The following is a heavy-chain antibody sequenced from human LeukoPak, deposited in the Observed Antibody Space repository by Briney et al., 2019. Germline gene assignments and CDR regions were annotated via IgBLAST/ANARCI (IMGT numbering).Heavy chain of an antibody. CDR2: IYYSGTT. CDR1: GGSISSYY. D-gene: IGHD3-22*01. J-gene: IGHJ6*02. V-gene: IGHV4-59*01. Sequence: SESLSLTCSVSGGSISSYYWSWIRQPPGKGLEWIGHIYYSGTTNYNPSLKSRVTISIDTSKNQFSLRLSSVTAADTAVYYCARDTYYYDSSGYKNYYGMDVWGQGTTVTVSS. CDR3: ARDTYYYDSSGYKNYYGMDV.